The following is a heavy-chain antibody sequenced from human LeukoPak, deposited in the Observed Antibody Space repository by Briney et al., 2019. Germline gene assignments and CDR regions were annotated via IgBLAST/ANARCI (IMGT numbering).Heavy chain of an antibody. CDR2: IYYSGST. J-gene: IGHJ4*02. V-gene: IGHV4-39*01. D-gene: IGHD6-13*01. CDR3: ARHLYSSSWYVRYFDY. Sequence: SETLSLTCTVSGASFNSDDQYWNWIRQSPGKGLEWIGSIYYSGSTYYNPSLKSRVTISVDTSKNQFSLKLSSVTAADTAVYYCARHLYSSSWYVRYFDYWGQGTLVTVSS. CDR1: GASFNSDDQY.